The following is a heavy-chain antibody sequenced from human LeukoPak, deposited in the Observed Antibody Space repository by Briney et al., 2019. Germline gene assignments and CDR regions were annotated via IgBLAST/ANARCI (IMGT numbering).Heavy chain of an antibody. CDR2: TRNKANSYTT. CDR1: GGSISSSSYY. CDR3: GRIQYYYVSSGYYYASDYMDV. J-gene: IGHJ6*03. V-gene: IGHV3-72*01. Sequence: PSETLSLTCTVSGGSISSSSYYWGWIRQPPGKGLEWVGRTRNKANSYTTEYAASVKGRFTISRDDSKNSLYLQMNSLKTEDTAVYYCGRIQYYYVSSGYYYASDYMDVWGKGTTVTVSS. D-gene: IGHD3-22*01.